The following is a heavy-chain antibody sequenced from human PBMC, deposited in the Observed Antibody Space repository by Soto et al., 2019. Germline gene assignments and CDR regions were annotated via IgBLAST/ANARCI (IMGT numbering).Heavy chain of an antibody. Sequence: PRLSCAASGFTFSSFALHWVRQAPGKGLEWVAVISYDGSNKYYADSVKGRFIISRDNSKNTLYLQMNSLRAEDTAVYYCARTLTIFGVVTFFDYWGQGTLVTVSS. J-gene: IGHJ4*02. V-gene: IGHV3-30-3*01. CDR3: ARTLTIFGVVTFFDY. CDR2: ISYDGSNK. D-gene: IGHD3-3*01. CDR1: GFTFSSFA.